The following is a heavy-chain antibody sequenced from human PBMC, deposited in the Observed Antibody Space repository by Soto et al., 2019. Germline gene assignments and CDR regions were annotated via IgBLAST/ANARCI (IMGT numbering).Heavy chain of an antibody. CDR2: MNPNSGNT. CDR3: ARAIAVAGTNYY. CDR1: GYTFTSYD. J-gene: IGHJ4*02. D-gene: IGHD6-19*01. Sequence: ASVKVSCKASGYTFTSYDINWVRQATGQGLEWMGWMNPNSGNTGYAQKFQGRVTMTRNTSISTAYMELSSLRSEDTAVYYCARAIAVAGTNYYWGQGTLVTVSS. V-gene: IGHV1-8*01.